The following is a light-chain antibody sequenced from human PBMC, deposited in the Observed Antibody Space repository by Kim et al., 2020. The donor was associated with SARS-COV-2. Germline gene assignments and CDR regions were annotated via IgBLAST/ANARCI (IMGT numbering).Light chain of an antibody. V-gene: IGLV3-19*01. J-gene: IGLJ2*01. CDR3: NSRDSDNHHLA. CDR2: GNN. Sequence: SSELTQDPAVSVALGQTVKITCQGDILRMYFASWXQQKPGQAPLLVLYGNNFRPSGIPDRFSGSSSGTTASLTITGAQADDEADYYCNSRDSDNHHLAFG. CDR1: ILRMYF.